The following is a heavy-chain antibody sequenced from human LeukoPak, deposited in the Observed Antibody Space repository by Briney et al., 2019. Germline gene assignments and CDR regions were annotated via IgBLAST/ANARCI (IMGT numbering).Heavy chain of an antibody. Sequence: GGSLRLSCAASGFTFSSYAMSWVRQAPGKGLEWVSAISGSGGSTYYADSVKGRFTISRDNSKNTLYLHMNSLRAEDTAVYYCAKDPGRVEQIVQYQLLYFDYWGQGTLVTVSS. CDR2: ISGSGGST. V-gene: IGHV3-23*01. CDR1: GFTFSSYA. D-gene: IGHD2-2*01. CDR3: AKDPGRVEQIVQYQLLYFDY. J-gene: IGHJ4*02.